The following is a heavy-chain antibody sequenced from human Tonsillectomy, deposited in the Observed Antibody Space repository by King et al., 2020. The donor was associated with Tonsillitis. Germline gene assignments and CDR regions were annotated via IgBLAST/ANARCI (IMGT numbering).Heavy chain of an antibody. CDR1: GFTFDDYS. D-gene: IGHD7-27*01. CDR2: ITWNSGAL. Sequence: VQLVESGGGLVQPGRSLRLSCTASGFTFDDYSMHWVRQAPGKGLEYVSGITWNSGALVYADSVKGRFTISRDNAKDSLYLQMNSLRTEDTALYYCAKSNWGTPFDYWGQGTLVTVSS. V-gene: IGHV3-9*01. J-gene: IGHJ4*02. CDR3: AKSNWGTPFDY.